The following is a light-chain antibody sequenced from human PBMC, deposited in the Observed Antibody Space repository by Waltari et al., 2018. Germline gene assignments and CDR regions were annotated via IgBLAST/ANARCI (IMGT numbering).Light chain of an antibody. Sequence: EIVLTQSPGTLSLSPGERATLSCRASQSVNNNYLAWYQAKPGQAPRLLIYGISLRATGVPDRVSGGRSGTDFTLTISRLEPEDFAVYYCQHYGGSPKYTFGQGTKLEIK. CDR2: GIS. J-gene: IGKJ2*01. CDR1: QSVNNNY. CDR3: QHYGGSPKYT. V-gene: IGKV3-20*01.